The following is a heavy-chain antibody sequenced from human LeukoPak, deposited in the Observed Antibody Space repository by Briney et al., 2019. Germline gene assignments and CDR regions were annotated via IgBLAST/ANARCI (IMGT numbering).Heavy chain of an antibody. CDR3: ARTYYGSDTFLVY. CDR2: INPSGGST. D-gene: IGHD3-10*01. V-gene: IGHV1-46*01. CDR1: GYTFTSYY. J-gene: IGHJ4*02. Sequence: ASVKVSCKASGYTFTSYYMHWVRQAPGQGLEWMGIINPSGGSTSYAQKFQGRVTMTRDTSISTAYMELSRLRSDDTAVYYCARTYYGSDTFLVYWGQGTLVTVSS.